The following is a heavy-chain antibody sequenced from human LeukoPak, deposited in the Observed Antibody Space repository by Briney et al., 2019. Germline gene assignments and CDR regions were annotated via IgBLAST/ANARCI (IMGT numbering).Heavy chain of an antibody. CDR3: ARDYSGKWFGELLHSWGAFDI. V-gene: IGHV4-59*01. J-gene: IGHJ3*02. CDR2: IYYSGST. D-gene: IGHD3-10*01. CDR1: GGSISSYY. Sequence: SETLSLTCTVSGGSISSYYWSWIRQPPGKGLEWIGYIYYSGSTNYNPSLKSRVTISVDTSKNQFSLKLSSVTAADTAVYYCARDYSGKWFGELLHSWGAFDIWGQGTMVTVSS.